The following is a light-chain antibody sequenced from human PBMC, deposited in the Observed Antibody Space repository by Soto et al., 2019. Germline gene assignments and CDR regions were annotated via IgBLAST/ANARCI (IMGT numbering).Light chain of an antibody. CDR1: QSVTSN. J-gene: IGKJ2*01. Sequence: EVVMTQSPATLSVSPGERATLSCRASQSVTSNLAWYQQKPGQAPRLLIYGASTRATGIPARFSGSGSGTEFTLTISSLQSEDFAVSYCQPYNNWTPYTFGQGTKLEIK. CDR3: QPYNNWTPYT. V-gene: IGKV3-15*01. CDR2: GAS.